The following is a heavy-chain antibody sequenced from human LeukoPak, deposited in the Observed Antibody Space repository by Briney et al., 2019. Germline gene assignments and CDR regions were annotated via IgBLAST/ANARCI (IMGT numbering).Heavy chain of an antibody. CDR1: GFTFSSYS. J-gene: IGHJ4*02. V-gene: IGHV3-23*01. CDR3: AKEGYYGSKGY. D-gene: IGHD3-10*01. Sequence: PGRSLRLSCAASGFTFSSYSMNWVRQAPGKALEWVAGISGGGGGTNYADSVKGRFTISRDNSKNTLYLQMNSLRAEDTAVYYCAKEGYYGSKGYWGQGTLVTVSS. CDR2: ISGGGGGT.